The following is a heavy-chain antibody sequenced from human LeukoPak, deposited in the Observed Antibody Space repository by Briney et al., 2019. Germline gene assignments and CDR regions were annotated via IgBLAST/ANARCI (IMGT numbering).Heavy chain of an antibody. CDR3: ARGRVYSDSGWGSYRSNYFDY. D-gene: IGHD3-16*02. V-gene: IGHV3-7*01. J-gene: IGHJ4*02. CDR2: IKQDGGEK. CDR1: GFTFSIYW. Sequence: GGSRRLSCAASGFTFSIYWMSWVRQAPGKGLEWVANIKQDGGEKYYVDSGKGRFTISRDKATNSPYLKMNSQRAEATAVYYRARGRVYSDSGWGSYRSNYFDYWGQGTLVTVSS.